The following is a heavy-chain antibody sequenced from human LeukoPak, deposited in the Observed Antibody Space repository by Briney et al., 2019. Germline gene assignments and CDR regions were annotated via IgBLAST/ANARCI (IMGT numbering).Heavy chain of an antibody. CDR1: GGSISSGSYC. Sequence: SETLSLTCTVSGGSISSGSYCWSWIRQPAGKGLEWIGRIYTSGSTNYNPSLKSRVTISVDTSKNQFYLKLTSVTAADTAVYYCARDSFRRSSTGAFDIWGQGTMVTVSS. D-gene: IGHD2-2*01. V-gene: IGHV4-61*02. J-gene: IGHJ3*02. CDR3: ARDSFRRSSTGAFDI. CDR2: IYTSGST.